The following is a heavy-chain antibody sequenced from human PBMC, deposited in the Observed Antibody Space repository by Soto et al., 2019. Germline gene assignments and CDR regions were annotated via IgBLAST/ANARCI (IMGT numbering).Heavy chain of an antibody. CDR3: ARAEMAGLAGDAGYLED. CDR1: GGSISSGTNY. CDR2: IDSSGNA. V-gene: IGHV4-31*03. Sequence: QVQLQESGPGLVQPSQTLSLTCIVSGGSISSGTNYWSWLRQHSGKGLEWIGHIDSSGNAFYSPSLQIRLTISTDTSKNQFSLEVDSVNAADTAIYYCARAEMAGLAGDAGYLEDWGEGVLVTVSS. D-gene: IGHD6-19*01. J-gene: IGHJ4*02.